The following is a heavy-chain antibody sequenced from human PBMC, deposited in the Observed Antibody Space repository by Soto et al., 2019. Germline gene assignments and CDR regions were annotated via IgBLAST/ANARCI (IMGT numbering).Heavy chain of an antibody. D-gene: IGHD3-3*01. V-gene: IGHV1-69*13. CDR2: IIPIFGTS. CDR3: ARDRRLHYDFWSGRGYGMDV. Sequence: SVKVSCKASGGTFSSYAISWVLQAPGQGLERMGWIIPIFGTSNYAQKFQGRVTITADESTSTAYMELSSLRSEDTAVYYCARDRRLHYDFWSGRGYGMDVWGQGTTVTVSS. CDR1: GGTFSSYA. J-gene: IGHJ6*02.